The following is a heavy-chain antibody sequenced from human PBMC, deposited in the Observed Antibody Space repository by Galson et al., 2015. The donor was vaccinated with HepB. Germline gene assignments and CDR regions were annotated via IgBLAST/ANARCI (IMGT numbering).Heavy chain of an antibody. D-gene: IGHD3-22*01. J-gene: IGHJ4*02. V-gene: IGHV4-34*01. CDR2: INHSGST. Sequence: ETLSLTCAVYGGSFSGYYWSWIRQPPGKGLEWIGEINHSGSTNYNPSLKSRVTISVDTSKNQFSLKLSSVTAADTAVYYCARGTTQITMIVVRMGRYFDYWGQGTLVTVSS. CDR1: GGSFSGYY. CDR3: ARGTTQITMIVVRMGRYFDY.